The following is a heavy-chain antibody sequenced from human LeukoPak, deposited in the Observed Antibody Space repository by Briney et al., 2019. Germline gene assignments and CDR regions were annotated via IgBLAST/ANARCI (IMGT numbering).Heavy chain of an antibody. CDR2: IYPGDSDT. V-gene: IGHV5-51*01. J-gene: IGHJ6*03. D-gene: IGHD3-3*01. CDR1: GYSFTSYW. Sequence: GESLKISRKGSGYSFTSYWIGWVRQMPGKGLEWMGIIYPGDSDTRYSPSFQGQVTISADKSISTAYLQWSSLKASDTAMYYCARRSYDFWSGYYYYMDVWGKGTTVTVSS. CDR3: ARRSYDFWSGYYYYMDV.